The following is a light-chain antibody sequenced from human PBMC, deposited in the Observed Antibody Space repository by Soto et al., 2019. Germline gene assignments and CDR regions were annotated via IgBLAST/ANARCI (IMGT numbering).Light chain of an antibody. J-gene: IGLJ1*01. CDR3: QSYDSGLSAFYV. CDR2: EVS. Sequence: QSVLTQPPSASGSPGQSVTISCTGTSSDVGGYNYVSWYQQHPGKAPKLMIYEVSKRPSGVPDRFSGSKSGNTASLTVSGLQAEDEADYYCQSYDSGLSAFYVFGTGTKVTVL. V-gene: IGLV2-8*01. CDR1: SSDVGGYNY.